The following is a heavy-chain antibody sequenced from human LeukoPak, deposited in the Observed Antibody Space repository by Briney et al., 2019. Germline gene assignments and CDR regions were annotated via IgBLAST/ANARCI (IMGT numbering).Heavy chain of an antibody. CDR2: ITWNRDNI. D-gene: IGHD3-22*01. CDR3: AKDLSSAITSALVLDV. CDR1: GFTFDDYA. J-gene: IGHJ6*02. Sequence: GGSLRLSCKVSGFTFDDYAMHWVRHTLGKGLEWVSGITWNRDNIGYGDSVKGRFTISRDNVKNVLYLQMNSLRPEDTALYYCAKDLSSAITSALVLDVWGQGTTVIVS. V-gene: IGHV3-9*01.